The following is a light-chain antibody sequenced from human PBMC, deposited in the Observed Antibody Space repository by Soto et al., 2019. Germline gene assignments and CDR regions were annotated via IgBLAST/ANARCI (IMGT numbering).Light chain of an antibody. CDR2: AAS. J-gene: IGKJ4*01. CDR3: QRRRSYPLT. V-gene: IGKV1-9*01. Sequence: DIPLTQSPSFLSASVEDRVTITCRASQGISSYLAWYQQKPGKAPNLLIYAASTLQSGVPPRFSGSGSGTEFTLTVSSLQPEECATYYCQRRRSYPLTFGGGTKVEIK. CDR1: QGISSY.